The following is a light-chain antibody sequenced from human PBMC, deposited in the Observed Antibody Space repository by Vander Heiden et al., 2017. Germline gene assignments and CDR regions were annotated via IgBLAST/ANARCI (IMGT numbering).Light chain of an antibody. CDR1: RSVIGRYNY. J-gene: IGLJ2*01. Sequence: QSALPPPASVSGPPGQSTTTSCPAARSVIGRYNYVSWYQHPPGKAPHLLFYEVSSRPAGVSNRVSGSKSGNTNSLTISGLQAEDEADYYCSSYTSSSTVVFGGGTKVTVL. CDR3: SSYTSSSTVV. CDR2: EVS. V-gene: IGLV2-14*01.